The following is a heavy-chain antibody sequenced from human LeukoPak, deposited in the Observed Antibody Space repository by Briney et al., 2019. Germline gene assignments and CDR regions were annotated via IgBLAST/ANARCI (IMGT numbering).Heavy chain of an antibody. V-gene: IGHV3-48*01. CDR3: ARAGDYYDSSGYYEFLDY. CDR1: GFTFSSYS. CDR2: ISSSSSTI. J-gene: IGHJ4*02. D-gene: IGHD3-22*01. Sequence: PGGSLSLSCAASGFTFSSYSMNWVRQAPGKGLEWVSYISSSSSTIYYADSVKGRFTISRDNAKNSLYLQMNSLRAEDTAVYYCARAGDYYDSSGYYEFLDYWGQGTLVTVSS.